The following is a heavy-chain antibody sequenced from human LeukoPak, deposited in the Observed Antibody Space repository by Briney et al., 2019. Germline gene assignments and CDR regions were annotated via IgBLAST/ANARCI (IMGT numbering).Heavy chain of an antibody. CDR2: MNPNSGNT. Sequence: ASVKVSCKASGYTFTSYDINWVRQATRQGLEWMGWMNPNSGNTGYAQKFQGRVTMTRNTSISTAYMELSSLRSEDTAVYYCARNVAVNYYYYYMDVWGKGTTVTVSS. D-gene: IGHD2-15*01. CDR3: ARNVAVNYYYYYMDV. V-gene: IGHV1-8*01. J-gene: IGHJ6*03. CDR1: GYTFTSYD.